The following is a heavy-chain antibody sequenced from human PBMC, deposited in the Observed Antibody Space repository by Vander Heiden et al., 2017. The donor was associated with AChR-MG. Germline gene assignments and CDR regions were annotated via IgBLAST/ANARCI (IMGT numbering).Heavy chain of an antibody. CDR3: ARHAGKGGAFDI. CDR1: GFTFSSYA. J-gene: IGHJ3*02. Sequence: QVQLVESGGGVVQPGRSLRLSCAASGFTFSSYAMHWVRQAPGKGLEWVAVISYDGSNKYYADSVKGRFTISRDNSKNTLYLQMNSLRDEDTAVYYCARHAGKGGAFDIWGQGTMVTVSS. D-gene: IGHD3-10*01. V-gene: IGHV3-30-3*01. CDR2: ISYDGSNK.